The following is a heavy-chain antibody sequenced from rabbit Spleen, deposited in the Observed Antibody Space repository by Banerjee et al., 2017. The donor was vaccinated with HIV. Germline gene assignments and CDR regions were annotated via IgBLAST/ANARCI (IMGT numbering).Heavy chain of an antibody. Sequence: QSLEESGGGLVQPTGSLTLTCKASGFSFGDRDVMCWVRQAPGKGLEWIACINTATGKAVYATWAKGRFTISRTSSTTVTLRMTSLTAADRAAYFCARDLVGVIGWNFYLWGQGTLVTVS. J-gene: IGHJ4*01. CDR3: ARDLVGVIGWNFYL. D-gene: IGHD1-1*01. V-gene: IGHV1S40*01. CDR1: GFSFGDRDV. CDR2: INTATGKA.